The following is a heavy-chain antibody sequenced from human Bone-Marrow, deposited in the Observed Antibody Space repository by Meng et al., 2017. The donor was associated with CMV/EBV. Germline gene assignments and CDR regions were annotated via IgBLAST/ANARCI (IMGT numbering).Heavy chain of an antibody. D-gene: IGHD5-18*01. V-gene: IGHV3-7*01. Sequence: GGSLKISCAASGFTFSSYWMSWVRQAPGKGLEWVANIKQDGSEKYYVDSVKGRFTISRDNAKNSLYLQMNSLRAEDTAVHYCARVRPKRGYSYEDYWGQGTLVTVSS. J-gene: IGHJ4*02. CDR2: IKQDGSEK. CDR3: ARVRPKRGYSYEDY. CDR1: GFTFSSYW.